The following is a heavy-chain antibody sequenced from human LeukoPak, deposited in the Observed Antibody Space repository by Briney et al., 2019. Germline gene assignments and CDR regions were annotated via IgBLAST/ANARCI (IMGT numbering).Heavy chain of an antibody. D-gene: IGHD3-22*01. CDR2: IYYGGST. CDR3: ARGYNYYDSSGYYVRWFDP. J-gene: IGHJ5*02. CDR1: GGSISSSSYY. Sequence: SETLSLTCTVSGGSISSSSYYWGWIRQPPGKGLEWIGSIYYGGSTYYNPSLKSRVTISVDTSKNQFSLKLSSVTAADTAVYYCARGYNYYDSSGYYVRWFDPWGQGTLVTVSS. V-gene: IGHV4-39*07.